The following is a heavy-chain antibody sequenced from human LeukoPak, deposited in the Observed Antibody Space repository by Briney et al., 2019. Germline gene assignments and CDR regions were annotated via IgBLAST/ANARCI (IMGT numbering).Heavy chain of an antibody. D-gene: IGHD3-16*02. CDR2: ISSSSSYI. J-gene: IGHJ4*02. Sequence: GGSLRLSCAASGFTFSSYSMNWVRQAPGKGLEWVSSISSSSSYIYYADSVKGRFTISRDNSKNTLYLQMNSLRVEDTAVYYCASTPFYDYVWGSYRYRGLFDNWGQGTLVSVSS. CDR1: GFTFSSYS. V-gene: IGHV3-21*04. CDR3: ASTPFYDYVWGSYRYRGLFDN.